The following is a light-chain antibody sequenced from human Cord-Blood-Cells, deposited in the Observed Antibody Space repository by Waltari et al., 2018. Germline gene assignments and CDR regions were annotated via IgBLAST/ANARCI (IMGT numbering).Light chain of an antibody. CDR2: KAS. CDR3: QQYNSYSFT. V-gene: IGKV1-5*03. J-gene: IGKJ3*01. Sequence: DIQMTQSPSTLSASVGDRVTITSRASQSISSWLAWYQQKPGKAPKLQVYKASSLESGVPSRFTGSGSGTEFTLTISCLQPDDFATYYCQQYNSYSFTVGPGTKVDIK. CDR1: QSISSW.